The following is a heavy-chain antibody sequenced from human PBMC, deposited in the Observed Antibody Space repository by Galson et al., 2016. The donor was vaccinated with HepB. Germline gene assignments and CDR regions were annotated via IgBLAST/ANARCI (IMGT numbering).Heavy chain of an antibody. V-gene: IGHV5-51*01. Sequence: QSGAEVKKPGESLKISCKGSGYSFTSYWIAWVRQMPGKGLEWMGILYPGASDVVYSPAFQGQVTISADKSATTAYLQWSSLEASDTAMYYCARPYGSGSLPTPWYFNLWGRGTLVTVSS. CDR3: ARPYGSGSLPTPWYFNL. CDR1: GYSFTSYW. CDR2: LYPGASDV. D-gene: IGHD3-10*01. J-gene: IGHJ2*01.